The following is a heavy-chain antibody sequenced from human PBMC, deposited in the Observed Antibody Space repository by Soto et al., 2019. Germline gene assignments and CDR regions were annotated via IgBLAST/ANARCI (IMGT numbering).Heavy chain of an antibody. CDR2: ISAYNGNT. CDR1: GYTFTSYG. V-gene: IGHV1-18*04. CDR3: ARHLFTMIVVVTPGHAFDI. Sequence: ASVKVSCKASGYTFTSYGISWVRQAPGQGLEWMGWISAYNGNTNYAQKLQGRVTMTTDTSTSTAYMELRSLRSDDTAVYYCARHLFTMIVVVTPGHAFDIWGQGTMVTVSS. J-gene: IGHJ3*02. D-gene: IGHD3-22*01.